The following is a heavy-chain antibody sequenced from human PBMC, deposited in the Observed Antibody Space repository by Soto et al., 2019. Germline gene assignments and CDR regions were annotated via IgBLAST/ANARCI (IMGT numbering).Heavy chain of an antibody. CDR3: ARGGGYTYGSLDY. J-gene: IGHJ4*02. D-gene: IGHD5-18*01. CDR2: INPNSGGT. V-gene: IGHV1-2*04. Sequence: ASVKVSCKASGYTFTGHYMHWVRQAPGQGLEWMGWINPNSGGTNYAQKFQGWVTMTRDTSISTAYMELSRLRSDDTAVYYCARGGGYTYGSLDYWGQGTLVSVSS. CDR1: GYTFTGHY.